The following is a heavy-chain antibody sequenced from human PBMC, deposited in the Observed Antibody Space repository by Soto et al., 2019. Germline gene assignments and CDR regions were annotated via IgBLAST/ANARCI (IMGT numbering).Heavy chain of an antibody. D-gene: IGHD1-1*01. Sequence: QVQLQESGPGLVKPSETLSLTCTVSGGSFNTYYWSWIRQTPGKGLEWIGYIFYSGSTTYNPSLKSRVTISLHTSKNQFSLKLSSVTAADTAVYYCARVLERPYYFDYWGQGTLVTVSS. CDR1: GGSFNTYY. V-gene: IGHV4-59*01. CDR3: ARVLERPYYFDY. J-gene: IGHJ4*02. CDR2: IFYSGST.